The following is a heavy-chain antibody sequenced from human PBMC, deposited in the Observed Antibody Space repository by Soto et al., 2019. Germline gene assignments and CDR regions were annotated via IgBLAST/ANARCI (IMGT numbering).Heavy chain of an antibody. J-gene: IGHJ1*01. V-gene: IGHV3-23*01. CDR2: ISASGSST. CDR3: AKFHLLGKYFQY. CDR1: GFTFSSYA. D-gene: IGHD7-27*01. Sequence: EVQLLESGGGLVQPGESLRLSCAASGFTFSSYAMSWVRQAPGKGLEWVSSISASGSSTYYADSVKGRFTISRDNSKNTLYLQMNSLRAEDTAVYYCAKFHLLGKYFQYWGQGTLVTVSS.